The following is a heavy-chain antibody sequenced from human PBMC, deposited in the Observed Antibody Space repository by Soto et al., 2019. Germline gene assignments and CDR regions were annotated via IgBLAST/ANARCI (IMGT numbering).Heavy chain of an antibody. J-gene: IGHJ4*02. CDR3: AREGYYYDSSGYPDSPGGYFDC. Sequence: ASVKVSCKASGYTFTSYYMHWVRQAPGQGLEWMGIINPSGGSTSYAQKFQGRVTMTRDTSTSTVYMELSSLRSEDTAVYYCAREGYYYDSSGYPDSPGGYFDCWGQGTLVTVSS. CDR1: GYTFTSYY. V-gene: IGHV1-46*01. CDR2: INPSGGST. D-gene: IGHD3-22*01.